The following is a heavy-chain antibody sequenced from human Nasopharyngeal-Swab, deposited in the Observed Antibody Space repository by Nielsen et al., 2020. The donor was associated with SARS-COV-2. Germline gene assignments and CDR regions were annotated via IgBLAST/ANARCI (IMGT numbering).Heavy chain of an antibody. Sequence: GESLKISCAASGFTFSSYAMSWVRQAPGKGLEWVSIISGSGDTTYYADSVKDRFTISRENAKNSLYLQMNSLRAGDTAVYYCARGGRGSQYYMDVWGKGTTVTVSS. CDR1: GFTFSSYA. CDR2: ISGSGDTT. CDR3: ARGGRGSQYYMDV. V-gene: IGHV3-23*01. J-gene: IGHJ6*03. D-gene: IGHD1-26*01.